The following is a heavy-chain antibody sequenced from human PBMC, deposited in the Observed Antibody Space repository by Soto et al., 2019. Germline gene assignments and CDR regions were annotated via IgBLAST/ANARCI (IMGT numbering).Heavy chain of an antibody. D-gene: IGHD5-18*01. J-gene: IGHJ6*02. CDR1: GYIITIYD. V-gene: IGHV1-3*01. CDR2: IIGGNGDT. CDR3: ASNQKGPYTGMDV. Sequence: VSVNLSCQASGYIITIYDMHWVRQAPGQRLEWMGRIIGGNGDTKYSQKFQDRVTFTRDTSASTAYMDLSSLTSEDTAVYYCASNQKGPYTGMDVWGQGTTVTVSS.